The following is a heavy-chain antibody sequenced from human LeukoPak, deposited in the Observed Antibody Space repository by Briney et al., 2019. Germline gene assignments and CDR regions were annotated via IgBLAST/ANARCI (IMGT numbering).Heavy chain of an antibody. D-gene: IGHD6-13*01. CDR1: GDSISTTSIY. V-gene: IGHV4-39*01. J-gene: IGHJ4*02. CDR2: INHSGST. CDR3: ARRGYSNEGY. Sequence: SETLSLTCNVSGDSISTTSIYWSWIRQPPGKGLEWIGEINHSGSTNYNPSLKSRVTISVDTSKNQFSLKLSSVTAADTAVYYCARRGYSNEGYWGQGTLVTVSS.